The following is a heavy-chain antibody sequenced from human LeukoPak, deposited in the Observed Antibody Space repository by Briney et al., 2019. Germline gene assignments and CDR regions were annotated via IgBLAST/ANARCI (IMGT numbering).Heavy chain of an antibody. Sequence: PGGSLRLSCAASGLTFSSYGMHWVRQAPGKGLEWVAFIRYDGSNKYYADSVKGRFTISRDNSKNTLYLQMNSLRAEDTAVYYCAKEWGYCSSTSCYALGYWGQGTLVTVSS. D-gene: IGHD2-2*01. V-gene: IGHV3-30*02. CDR1: GLTFSSYG. CDR3: AKEWGYCSSTSCYALGY. CDR2: IRYDGSNK. J-gene: IGHJ4*02.